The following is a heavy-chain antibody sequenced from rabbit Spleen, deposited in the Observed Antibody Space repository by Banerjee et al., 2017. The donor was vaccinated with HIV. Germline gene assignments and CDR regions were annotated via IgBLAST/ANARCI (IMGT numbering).Heavy chain of an antibody. V-gene: IGHV1S45*01. Sequence: QEQLVESGGGLVQPEGSLTLTCTASGFSFSSSYYICWVRQAPGKGLEWIACIYGGDGVSTVYASWAKGRFTISKTSSTTVTLQMTSLTAADAATYFCARGSATMTMVITGYYFNLWGPGTLVTVS. CDR3: ARGSATMTMVITGYYFNL. J-gene: IGHJ4*01. CDR2: IYGGDGVST. D-gene: IGHD2-1*01. CDR1: GFSFSSSYY.